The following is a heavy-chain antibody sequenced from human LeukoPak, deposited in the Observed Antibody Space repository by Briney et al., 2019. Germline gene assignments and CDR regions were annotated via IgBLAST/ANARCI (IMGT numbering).Heavy chain of an antibody. CDR2: ISYSGST. CDR3: ARRNYDNWFDP. D-gene: IGHD5-12*01. J-gene: IGHJ5*02. CDR1: GGSISSHY. Sequence: PSETLSLTCTVSGGSISSHYWNWIRQPPGKGLEWIGYISYSGSTNYNPSLKSRVTISVVTSKNQFSLNVSSVTAADTAVYYCARRNYDNWFDPWGQGTLVTVSS. V-gene: IGHV4-59*11.